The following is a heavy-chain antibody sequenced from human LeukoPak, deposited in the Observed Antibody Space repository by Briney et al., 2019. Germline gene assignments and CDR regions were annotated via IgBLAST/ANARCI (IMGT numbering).Heavy chain of an antibody. Sequence: PGGSLRLSCAASGFTFSSYGMSWVRQAPGEGLEWVSAISDSGGSTYYTDPVKGRFTISRDNSKNTLYLQMNSLRAEDTAVYYCAKDQVDLTVTTETHFDYWGQGTLVTVSS. D-gene: IGHD4-17*01. CDR2: ISDSGGST. V-gene: IGHV3-23*01. CDR3: AKDQVDLTVTTETHFDY. J-gene: IGHJ4*02. CDR1: GFTFSSYG.